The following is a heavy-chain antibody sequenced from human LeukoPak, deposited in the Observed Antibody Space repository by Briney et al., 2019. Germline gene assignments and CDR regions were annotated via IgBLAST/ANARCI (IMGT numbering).Heavy chain of an antibody. CDR3: ARGTSSGYYYVHAFDI. CDR1: GGSISSGSYY. V-gene: IGHV4-61*02. J-gene: IGHJ3*02. Sequence: PSQTLSLTCTVSGGSISSGSYYWSWTRQPAGKGLEWIGRIYTSGSTNYNPSLKSRVTISVDTSKNQFSLKLSSVTAADTAVYYCARGTSSGYYYVHAFDIWGQGTMVTVSS. CDR2: IYTSGST. D-gene: IGHD3-22*01.